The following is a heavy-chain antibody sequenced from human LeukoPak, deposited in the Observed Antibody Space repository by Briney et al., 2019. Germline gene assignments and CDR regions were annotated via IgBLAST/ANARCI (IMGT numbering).Heavy chain of an antibody. CDR1: GGSISSYY. CDR3: AREERFLEWFEADYYYYYMDV. CDR2: IYTSGST. Sequence: PSETLSLTCTVSGGSISSYYWSWIRQPAGKGLEWIGRIYTSGSTNYNPSLKSRVTMSVDTSKNQFSLKLSSVTAADTAVYYCAREERFLEWFEADYYYYYMDVWGKGTTVTVSS. V-gene: IGHV4-4*07. J-gene: IGHJ6*03. D-gene: IGHD3-3*01.